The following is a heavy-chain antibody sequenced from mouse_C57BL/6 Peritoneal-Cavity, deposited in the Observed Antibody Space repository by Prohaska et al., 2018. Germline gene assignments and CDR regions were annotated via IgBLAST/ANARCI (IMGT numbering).Heavy chain of an antibody. CDR3: ARGVVANYYFYY. V-gene: IGHV2-2*01. D-gene: IGHD1-1*01. Sequence: GKGLEWLGVIWSGGSTDYNAAFISRLSISKDNSKSQFFFKMNSLQADDTSIYYCARGVVANYYFYYLGQGTTLTVSS. CDR2: IWSGGST. J-gene: IGHJ2*01.